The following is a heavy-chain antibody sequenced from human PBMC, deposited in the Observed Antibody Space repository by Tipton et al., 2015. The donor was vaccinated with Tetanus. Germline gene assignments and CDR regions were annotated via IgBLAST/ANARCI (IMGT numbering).Heavy chain of an antibody. J-gene: IGHJ4*02. D-gene: IGHD5-24*01. CDR2: IHPSGSA. Sequence: TLSLTCTVSGGSISSRGYYWTWIRQPPGQGLEWIGEIHPSGSANSNPSLNSRVTISVDTSKNQFSLRLTSVTAADTAVYYCARGQDPYKSGNYWRQGTLVTVSS. CDR1: GGSISSRGYY. CDR3: ARGQDPYKSGNY. V-gene: IGHV4-39*07.